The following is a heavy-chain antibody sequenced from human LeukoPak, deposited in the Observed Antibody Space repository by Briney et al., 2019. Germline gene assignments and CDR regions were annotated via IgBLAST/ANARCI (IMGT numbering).Heavy chain of an antibody. CDR1: GGSVSNYY. V-gene: IGHV4-4*07. D-gene: IGHD3-16*01. Sequence: SQTLSLTCTVSGGSVSNYYWSWIPQPAGQGREWIRRISTSGSTNYNPSLQSRVTMSVDTSKNQFSLKLSSVTAADTAVYYCASERYDHFDYWGQGTLVTV. CDR2: ISTSGST. J-gene: IGHJ4*02. CDR3: ASERYDHFDY.